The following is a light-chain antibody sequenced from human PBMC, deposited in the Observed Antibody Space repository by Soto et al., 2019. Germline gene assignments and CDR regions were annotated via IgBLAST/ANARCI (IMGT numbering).Light chain of an antibody. CDR3: QQRSKWPLT. CDR1: QSVSRH. CDR2: DAS. Sequence: EIVLTQSPATLSLSPGEGATLSCRASQSVSRHLAWYQQKPGQAPRLLIYDASNRAPGVPARFSGSGSGTDFTLTVSSLEPEGFAVYYCQQRSKWPLTFGGGTKVEIK. V-gene: IGKV3-11*01. J-gene: IGKJ4*01.